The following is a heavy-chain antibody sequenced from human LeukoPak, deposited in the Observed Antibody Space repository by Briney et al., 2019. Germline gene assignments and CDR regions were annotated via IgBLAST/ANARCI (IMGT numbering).Heavy chain of an antibody. CDR1: GFTFSSYG. CDR2: IWYDGSNK. J-gene: IGHJ4*02. Sequence: GRSLRLSCAASGFTFSSYGMHWVRQAPGKGLEWEAVIWYDGSNKYYADSVKGRFTISRDNPKNTLYLQMNSLRAEDTAVYYCARDQGSGYDFAFDYWGQGTLVTVSS. D-gene: IGHD5-12*01. CDR3: ARDQGSGYDFAFDY. V-gene: IGHV3-33*01.